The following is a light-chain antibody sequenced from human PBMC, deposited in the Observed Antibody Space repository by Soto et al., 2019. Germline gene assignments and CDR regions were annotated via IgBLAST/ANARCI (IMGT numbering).Light chain of an antibody. CDR3: QQRINWPRT. Sequence: EIVLTQSPATLSLSPGARVTLSCRASQSVDNFLAWYQQKPGQAPRLLIHDASNRAAGIPARFSGSGSGTDFTLTISSLEPDDFAIYYCQQRINWPRTFGQGTKVEVK. V-gene: IGKV3-11*01. CDR1: QSVDNF. CDR2: DAS. J-gene: IGKJ1*01.